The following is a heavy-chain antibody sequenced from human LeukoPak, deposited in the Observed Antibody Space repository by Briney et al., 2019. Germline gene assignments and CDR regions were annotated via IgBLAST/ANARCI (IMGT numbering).Heavy chain of an antibody. J-gene: IGHJ6*03. CDR1: GFTFSSYA. CDR2: ISSDGGNK. CDR3: ARDRRVDYDFWCGYYRDYYYYYMDV. Sequence: GGSLRLSCAASGFTFSSYALHWVRQAPGKGLEWVAIISSDGGNKYYTDSVRGRFTISRENAKNSLFLQMNSLRAEDTAVYYCARDRRVDYDFWCGYYRDYYYYYMDVWGKGTTVTVSS. D-gene: IGHD3-3*01. V-gene: IGHV3-30*04.